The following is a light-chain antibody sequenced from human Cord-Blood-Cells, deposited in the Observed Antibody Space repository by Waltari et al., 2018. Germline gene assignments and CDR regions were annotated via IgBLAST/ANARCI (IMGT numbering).Light chain of an antibody. J-gene: IGKJ2*01. CDR1: QSVLYSSNNKNY. CDR2: WAS. CDR3: QQYYSTPYT. V-gene: IGKV4-1*01. Sequence: DIVMTQSPASLAVSPGERATITCQSSQSVLYSSNNKNYLAWYQQKPGQPPKLLIYWASTRESGVPDRFSGSGSGTDFTLTISSLQAEDVAVYYCQQYYSTPYTFGQGTKLEIK.